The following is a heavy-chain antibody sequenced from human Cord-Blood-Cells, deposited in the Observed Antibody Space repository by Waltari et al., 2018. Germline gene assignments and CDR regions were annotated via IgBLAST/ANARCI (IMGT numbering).Heavy chain of an antibody. CDR2: IYTSGST. D-gene: IGHD3-10*01. CDR1: GGSIRSYY. J-gene: IGHJ4*02. CDR3: ARENEAYRGYYGSGSYYNVFDY. V-gene: IGHV4-4*07. Sequence: QVQLQESGPGLVKPSETLSLTCTVSGGSIRSYYWRWIRQPAGRGREWIGRIYTSGSTNYNPSLKSRVTMSVDTSKNQFSLKLRSVTAADTAVYYCARENEAYRGYYGSGSYYNVFDYWGQGTLVTVSS.